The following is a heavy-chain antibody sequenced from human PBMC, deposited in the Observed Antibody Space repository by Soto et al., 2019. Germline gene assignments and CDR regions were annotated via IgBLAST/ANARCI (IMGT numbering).Heavy chain of an antibody. V-gene: IGHV1-2*02. J-gene: IGHJ6*02. CDR3: AGEHSSSWYSHYYYGMDV. D-gene: IGHD6-13*01. Sequence: RASVKVSCKASGYTFTGYYMHWVRQAPGQGLEWMGWINPNSGGTNYAQKFQGRVTMTRDTSISTAYMELSRLRSDDTAVYYCAGEHSSSWYSHYYYGMDVWGQGTTVTVSS. CDR2: INPNSGGT. CDR1: GYTFTGYY.